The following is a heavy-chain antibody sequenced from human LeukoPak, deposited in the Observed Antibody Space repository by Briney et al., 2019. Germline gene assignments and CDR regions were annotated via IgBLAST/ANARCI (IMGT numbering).Heavy chain of an antibody. CDR1: GGSISSGGYY. V-gene: IGHV4-30-2*01. D-gene: IGHD2-15*01. CDR2: IYHSGST. CDR3: ARDAPHTSKCSGGSCYSENWFDP. Sequence: SETLSLTCNVSGGSISSGGYYWSWIRQPPGKGLEWIGYIYHSGSTYYNPSLKSRVTISVDTSKNQFSLKLSSVTAADTAVYYCARDAPHTSKCSGGSCYSENWFDPWGQGTLVTVSS. J-gene: IGHJ5*02.